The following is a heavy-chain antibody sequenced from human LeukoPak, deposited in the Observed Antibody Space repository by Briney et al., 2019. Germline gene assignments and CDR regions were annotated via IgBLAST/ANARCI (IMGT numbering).Heavy chain of an antibody. V-gene: IGHV1-46*01. CDR1: GYTFTSYY. CDR3: ARGKIRYYFDY. J-gene: IGHJ4*02. CDR2: INPSGGST. Sequence: ASVKVSCKASGYTFTSYYMHWVRQAPGQGLEWMGIINPSGGSTSYAQKFQGRVTMTRDMSTSTVYMGLSSLRSEDTAVDYCARGKIRYYFDYWGQGTLVTVSS.